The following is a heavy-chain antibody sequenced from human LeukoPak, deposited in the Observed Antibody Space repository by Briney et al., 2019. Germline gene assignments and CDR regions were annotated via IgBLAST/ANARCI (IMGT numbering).Heavy chain of an antibody. J-gene: IGHJ4*02. Sequence: GASVKVSCKASGYTFTSYHVHWVRQAPGHGLEWMGRIIPSGGATTYAQRFQGRVTMTSDTSTTTVYMELSSLRSEDTAIYYCGRDAYGSDYWGQGTLVTVSS. CDR3: GRDAYGSDY. CDR2: IIPSGGAT. V-gene: IGHV1-46*01. D-gene: IGHD3-10*01. CDR1: GYTFTSYH.